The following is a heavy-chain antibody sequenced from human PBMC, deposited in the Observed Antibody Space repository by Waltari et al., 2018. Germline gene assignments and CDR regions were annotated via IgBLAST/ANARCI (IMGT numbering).Heavy chain of an antibody. V-gene: IGHV1-69-2*01. CDR1: GYTFNDYY. Sequence: EVQLLQSGAELKEPGTTVRISGKVSGYTFNDYYIHWVQQAPGKGLRWMGLVDPEDGETIYADNFQGRVTISADTSTDTAFMELSSLRSEDTAVFYCATALGDSSSASRPFDFWGQGTMITVSS. CDR3: ATALGDSSSASRPFDF. J-gene: IGHJ3*01. CDR2: VDPEDGET. D-gene: IGHD6-19*01.